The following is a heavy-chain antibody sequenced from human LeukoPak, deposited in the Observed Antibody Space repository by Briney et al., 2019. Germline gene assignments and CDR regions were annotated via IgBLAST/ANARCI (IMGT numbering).Heavy chain of an antibody. Sequence: GASVEVSCKASGGTFGSYAINWVRQAPGQGLEWMGGIIPIFGTANYAQKFQGRVTITADESTSTAYMELSSLRSEDTAVYYCAHSTIVLMVYASSYYGMDVWGQGTTVTVSS. D-gene: IGHD2-8*01. CDR2: IIPIFGTA. V-gene: IGHV1-69*13. CDR1: GGTFGSYA. J-gene: IGHJ6*02. CDR3: AHSTIVLMVYASSYYGMDV.